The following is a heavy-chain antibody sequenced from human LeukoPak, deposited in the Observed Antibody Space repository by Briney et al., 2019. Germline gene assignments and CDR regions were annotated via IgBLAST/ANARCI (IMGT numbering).Heavy chain of an antibody. CDR1: GDSIRSNNYY. V-gene: IGHV4-39*07. J-gene: IGHJ5*02. Sequence: PSETLSLTCSVSGDSIRSNNYYWGWIRQPPGKGLEWIGSISYSGSTFYNPSLKSRVTISVDTSKNQFSLKLSSVTAADTAVYYCARARVDTAMVTDKSLNWFDPWGQGTLVTVSS. CDR2: ISYSGST. CDR3: ARARVDTAMVTDKSLNWFDP. D-gene: IGHD5-18*01.